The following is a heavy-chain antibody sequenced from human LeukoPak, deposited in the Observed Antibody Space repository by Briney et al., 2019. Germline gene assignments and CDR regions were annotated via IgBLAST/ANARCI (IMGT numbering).Heavy chain of an antibody. D-gene: IGHD3-10*01. J-gene: IGHJ4*02. V-gene: IGHV4-59*01. CDR1: GGSISNYY. Sequence: SETLSLTCTVSGGSISNYYWSWIRQSPEKGLEWIGYVYYSGTTNYNPSLKSQVTISVDTSKNQFSLKLNSVTAADTAVYYCARDRGLWFGELLDYWGPGTLVTVSS. CDR3: ARDRGLWFGELLDY. CDR2: VYYSGTT.